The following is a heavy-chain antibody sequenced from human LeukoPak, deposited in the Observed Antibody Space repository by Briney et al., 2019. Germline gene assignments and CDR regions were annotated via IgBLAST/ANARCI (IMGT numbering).Heavy chain of an antibody. CDR1: GYTFSGYY. CDR3: ARGAYSGSYYDY. CDR2: INPNSGGT. Sequence: ASVKVSCKASGYTFSGYYMHWVRQAPGQGLEWMGWINPNSGGTNYAQKFQGRVTMTRDTSISTAYMELSRLRSDDTAVYYCARGAYSGSYYDYWGQGTLVTVSS. V-gene: IGHV1-2*02. D-gene: IGHD1-26*01. J-gene: IGHJ4*02.